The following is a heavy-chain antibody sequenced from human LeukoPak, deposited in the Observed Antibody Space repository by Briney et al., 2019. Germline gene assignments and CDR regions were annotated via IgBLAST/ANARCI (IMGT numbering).Heavy chain of an antibody. D-gene: IGHD3-9*01. CDR1: GFTFSDYY. J-gene: IGHJ4*02. V-gene: IGHV3-23*01. CDR3: EKDSRWRATGYYGY. Sequence: PGGSLRLSCAASGFTFSDYYMSWVRQAPGKGLEWVSAISGSGGSTYYADSVKGRFTISRDNSKNTLYLQMNSLRAEDTAVYYCEKDSRWRATGYYGYWGQGTLVTVSS. CDR2: ISGSGGST.